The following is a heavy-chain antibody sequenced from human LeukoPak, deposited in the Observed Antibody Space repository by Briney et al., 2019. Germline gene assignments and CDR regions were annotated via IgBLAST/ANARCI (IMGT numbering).Heavy chain of an antibody. D-gene: IGHD3-22*01. Sequence: ASVKVSCKASGYTFTSYGISWVRQAPGQGLEWMGWISAYNGNTNYAQKLQGRVTMTTDTSTSTAYMELRSLRSDDTAVYYCARDLTPMIVVASGVFDIWGQGTMVTVSS. CDR1: GYTFTSYG. J-gene: IGHJ3*02. CDR2: ISAYNGNT. CDR3: ARDLTPMIVVASGVFDI. V-gene: IGHV1-18*01.